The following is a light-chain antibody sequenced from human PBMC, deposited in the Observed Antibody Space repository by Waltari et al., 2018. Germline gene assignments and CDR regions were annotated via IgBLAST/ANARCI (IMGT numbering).Light chain of an antibody. Sequence: VLTQSPGTLPLSPGERATLSCRASQSVSSRSLAWYLQKPGQAPRLLIYGASLRATGTPDRFSGSGSGTDFTLTISRLEPEDFAVYYCHHYDTSSQAFGQGTKVEI. CDR1: QSVSSRS. CDR3: HHYDTSSQA. V-gene: IGKV3-20*01. CDR2: GAS. J-gene: IGKJ1*01.